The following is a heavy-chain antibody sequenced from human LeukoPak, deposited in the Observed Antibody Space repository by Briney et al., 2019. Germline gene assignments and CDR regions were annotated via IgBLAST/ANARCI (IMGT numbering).Heavy chain of an antibody. V-gene: IGHV3-23*01. CDR2: VNDNGANT. CDR3: VKDNPLDY. CDR1: GFTFSSSD. Sequence: GGSLRLSCAASGFTFSSSDMNWVRQAPGKGLEWVSSVNDNGANTFYADSVRGRFIISRDNSKNTLYLHINSLRPEDTALYYCVKDNPLDYWGQGTLVIVSS. D-gene: IGHD1-14*01. J-gene: IGHJ4*02.